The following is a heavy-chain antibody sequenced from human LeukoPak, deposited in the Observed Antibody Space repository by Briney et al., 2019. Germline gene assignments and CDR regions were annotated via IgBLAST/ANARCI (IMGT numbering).Heavy chain of an antibody. V-gene: IGHV3-7*01. CDR2: IKQDGSEK. D-gene: IGHD5-18*01. J-gene: IGHJ4*02. CDR1: GFTFSSYW. Sequence: GGSLRLSCAASGFTFSSYWMSWVRQAPGKGLEWVANIKQDGSEKYYVDSVKGRFTISRDNAKNSLYLQMNSLRAEDTAVYYCARMGYGYGRYPFHFDYWGQGTLVTVSS. CDR3: ARMGYGYGRYPFHFDY.